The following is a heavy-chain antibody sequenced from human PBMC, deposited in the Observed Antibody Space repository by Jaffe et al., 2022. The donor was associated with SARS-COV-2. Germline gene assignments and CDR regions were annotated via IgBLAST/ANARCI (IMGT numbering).Heavy chain of an antibody. CDR2: ISYDGSNK. CDR3: AREFIAAAGTLFDY. J-gene: IGHJ4*02. CDR1: GFTFSSYA. D-gene: IGHD6-13*01. Sequence: QVQLVESGGGVVQPGRSLRLSCAASGFTFSSYAMHWVRQAPGKGLEWVAVISYDGSNKYYADSVKGRFTISRDNSKNTLYLQMNSLRAEDTAVYYCAREFIAAAGTLFDYWGQGTLVTVSS. V-gene: IGHV3-30-3*01.